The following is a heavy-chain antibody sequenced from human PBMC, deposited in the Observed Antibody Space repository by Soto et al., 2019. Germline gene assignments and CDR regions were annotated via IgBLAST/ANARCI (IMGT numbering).Heavy chain of an antibody. D-gene: IGHD3-9*01. J-gene: IGHJ6*01. CDR2: INPGSGRT. V-gene: IGHV1-2*02. CDR3: VASRPDLLTGSSRGNLDV. CDR1: GYKFTAYY. Sequence: QLQLLQSGSEVKKPGASMKVSCKASGYKFTAYYIHWVRQAPGQGLEWMGWINPGSGRTHLAQKFQGRVTLSRDTFISTGYLELASLTPDDTAFYYSVASRPDLLTGSSRGNLDVSGQGTRVTVSS.